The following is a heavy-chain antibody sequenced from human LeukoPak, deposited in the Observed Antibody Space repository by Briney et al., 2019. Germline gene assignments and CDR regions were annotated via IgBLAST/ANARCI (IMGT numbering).Heavy chain of an antibody. CDR1: GYTFTNHG. Sequence: ASVKVSCKASGYTFTNHGISWVRQAPGQGLEWMGWISTYNGNTNYAQKLQGRVIMTTDTSTSTAYMELRSLRSDDTAVYYCARSGGWAYGDYDGFIAFDIWGQGTMVTVSS. CDR3: ARSGGWAYGDYDGFIAFDI. D-gene: IGHD4-17*01. CDR2: ISTYNGNT. V-gene: IGHV1-18*01. J-gene: IGHJ3*02.